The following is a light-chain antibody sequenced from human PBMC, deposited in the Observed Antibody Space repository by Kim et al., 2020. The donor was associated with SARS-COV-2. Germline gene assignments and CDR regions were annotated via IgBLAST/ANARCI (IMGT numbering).Light chain of an antibody. CDR2: DVS. CDR3: CSYAGSYTNYV. V-gene: IGLV2-11*01. J-gene: IGLJ1*01. CDR1: SSDVGDYNY. Sequence: SVTISCTGTSSDVGDYNYVSWYQQHPGKAPKPMFYDVSKRPSGVPDRFSGSKSGNTASLTISGLQAEDEADYYCCSYAGSYTNYVFGTGTKVTVL.